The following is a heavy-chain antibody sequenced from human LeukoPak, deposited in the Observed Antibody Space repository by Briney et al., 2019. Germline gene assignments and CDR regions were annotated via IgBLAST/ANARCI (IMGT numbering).Heavy chain of an antibody. CDR2: IYHSGST. D-gene: IGHD6-6*01. Sequence: PSETLSLTCAVSGYSISSGYYWGWIRPPPGKGLEWIGSIYHSGSTYYNPSLKSRVTISVDTSKNQFSLKLSSVTAADTAVYYCASTNPYSSSSRFYYWGQGTLVTVSS. V-gene: IGHV4-38-2*01. J-gene: IGHJ4*02. CDR3: ASTNPYSSSSRFYY. CDR1: GYSISSGYY.